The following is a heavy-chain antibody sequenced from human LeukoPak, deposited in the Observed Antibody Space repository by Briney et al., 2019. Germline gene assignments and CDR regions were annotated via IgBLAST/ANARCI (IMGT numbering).Heavy chain of an antibody. CDR3: AKGIYSSGWSYFDY. CDR2: LSGSGITT. D-gene: IGHD6-19*01. J-gene: IGHJ4*01. Sequence: HPGGSLRLSCEASGFTFSSYTMTWVRQAPGKGLEWVSTLSGSGITTYYADSVKGRFTISRDNSKNTLYLQMNSLRAEDTAVYYCAKGIYSSGWSYFDYWGHGTLVTVSS. CDR1: GFTFSSYT. V-gene: IGHV3-23*01.